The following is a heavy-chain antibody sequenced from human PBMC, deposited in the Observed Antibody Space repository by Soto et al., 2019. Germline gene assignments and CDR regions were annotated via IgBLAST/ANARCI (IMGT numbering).Heavy chain of an antibody. Sequence: QVQLQQWGAGLLKPSETLSLTCAVYGGSFSGYYWSWIRQPPGKGLEWIGEINHSGSTNYNPSLKRRVTISVDTSKIQFSLKLGSVTAADTAVYYCARARRGYCSSTSCFPLDYWGQGTLVTVSS. J-gene: IGHJ4*02. D-gene: IGHD2-2*01. CDR3: ARARRGYCSSTSCFPLDY. CDR2: INHSGST. V-gene: IGHV4-34*01. CDR1: GGSFSGYY.